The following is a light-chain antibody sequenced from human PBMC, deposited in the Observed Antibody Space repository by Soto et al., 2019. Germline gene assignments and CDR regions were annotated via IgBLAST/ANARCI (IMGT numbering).Light chain of an antibody. J-gene: IGKJ1*01. CDR1: QGVRSY. CDR3: QPYSNRPWT. Sequence: IQMTQYSSTLSGSVGDRFTITGLASQGVRSYLAWFQQRPGKARKLLIFGASTLQNGVTARFSGGGFGTEFTLTISRLQSEDFAVYYCQPYSNRPWTVGQVTKVEIK. CDR2: GAS. V-gene: IGKV1-9*01.